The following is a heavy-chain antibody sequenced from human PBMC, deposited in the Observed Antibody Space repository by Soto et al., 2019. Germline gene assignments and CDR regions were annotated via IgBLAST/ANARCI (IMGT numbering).Heavy chain of an antibody. V-gene: IGHV4-59*01. CDR1: GGSISSYY. J-gene: IGHJ6*02. D-gene: IGHD6-6*01. CDR2: IYYSGST. CDR3: AREEYSRYYYGMDV. Sequence: SETLSLTCTVSGGSISSYYWSWIRQPPGKGLEWIGYIYYSGSTNYNPSLKSRVTISVDTSKNQFSLKLSSVTAADTAVYYCAREEYSRYYYGMDVWGQGTTVTVSS.